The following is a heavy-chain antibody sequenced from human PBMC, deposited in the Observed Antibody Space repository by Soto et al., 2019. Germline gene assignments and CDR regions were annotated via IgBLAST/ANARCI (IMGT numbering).Heavy chain of an antibody. CDR2: SRNKANSYTT. CDR1: GFTFSDHY. D-gene: IGHD3-22*01. V-gene: IGHV3-72*01. CDR3: TRESRANVAGSGFADY. J-gene: IGHJ4*02. Sequence: PGGSLRLSCAASGFTFSDHYMDWVRQAPGKGLEWVGHSRNKANSYTTEYAASVKGRFTISRDDSKNSLYLQMNSLKTDDTAVYYCTRESRANVAGSGFADYWGQGTLVTV.